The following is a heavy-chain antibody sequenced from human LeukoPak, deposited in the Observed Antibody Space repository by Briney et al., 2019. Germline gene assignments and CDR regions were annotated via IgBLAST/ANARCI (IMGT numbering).Heavy chain of an antibody. CDR1: GFTFSSYW. V-gene: IGHV3-7*01. J-gene: IGHJ5*02. CDR2: IKQDGSEK. CDR3: ARDADYDFWSGYSKGWFDP. D-gene: IGHD3-3*01. Sequence: GGSLRLSCAASGFTFSSYWMSWVRQAPGKGLEWVANIKQDGSEKYYVDSVKGRFTISRDNAKNSLYLQMNGLRAEDAAVYYCARDADYDFWSGYSKGWFDPWGQGTLVTVSS.